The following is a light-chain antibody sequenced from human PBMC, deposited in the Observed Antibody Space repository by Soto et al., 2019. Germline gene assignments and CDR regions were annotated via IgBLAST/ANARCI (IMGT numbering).Light chain of an antibody. CDR3: SAYTVRRTYG. J-gene: IGLJ1*01. V-gene: IGLV2-14*03. CDR2: NVY. Sequence: QSALTQPASVSGSPGQSITISCTGTSSDVGAYNFVSWHQQHPGKAPKLMIYNVYDRPSGISYRFSGSKSGNTASLTISGLQGEDEAYYYCSAYTVRRTYGFGTWTKLTVL. CDR1: SSDVGAYNF.